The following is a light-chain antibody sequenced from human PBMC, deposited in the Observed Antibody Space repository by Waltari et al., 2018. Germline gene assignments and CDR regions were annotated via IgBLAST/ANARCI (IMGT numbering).Light chain of an antibody. Sequence: QSALTQPASVSGSPGQSITISCTGTSSDVGGYNYVSLYQQHPGKAPKLMIYEVSNRPSGVSNRFSGSKSGNTASLTISGLQAEDEADYYCSSYTSSSRDWVFGGGTKLTVL. J-gene: IGLJ3*02. CDR2: EVS. V-gene: IGLV2-14*01. CDR3: SSYTSSSRDWV. CDR1: SSDVGGYNY.